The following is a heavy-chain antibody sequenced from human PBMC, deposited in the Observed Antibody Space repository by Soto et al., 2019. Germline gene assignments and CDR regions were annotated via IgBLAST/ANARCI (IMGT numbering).Heavy chain of an antibody. D-gene: IGHD1-1*01. CDR1: RHSGSRGGYY. CDR3: VGHFNDRGGGHFPH. J-gene: IGHJ1*01. V-gene: IGHV4-39*02. Sequence: PSETMSFRGYLSRHSGSRGGYYSGWVRQPPGQGLEWIGSMFRSGSTHYNPAPESRLTISLDMSKNHFSLDLRCVTAADTAVYYCVGHFNDRGGGHFPHWGLGTPVTVSS. CDR2: MFRSGST.